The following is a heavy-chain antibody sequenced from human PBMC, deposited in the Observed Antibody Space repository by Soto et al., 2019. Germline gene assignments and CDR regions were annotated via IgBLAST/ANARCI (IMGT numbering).Heavy chain of an antibody. Sequence: EVRLLESGGGLAQPGGSRRLSCAASGFTFSSSAMNWVRQAPGKGLEWVPSIRVGGGVTFYADPVRGRFTFSRDISWNTLYLQMNSLRAEDTAIYYCAKCSVGTVRTSGWCNWFDPWGQGTLVTVSS. V-gene: IGHV3-23*01. D-gene: IGHD6-19*01. CDR3: AKCSVGTVRTSGWCNWFDP. CDR1: GFTFSSSA. CDR2: IRVGGGVT. J-gene: IGHJ5*02.